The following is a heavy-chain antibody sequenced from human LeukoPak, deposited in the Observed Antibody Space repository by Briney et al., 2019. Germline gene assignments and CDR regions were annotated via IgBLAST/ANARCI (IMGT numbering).Heavy chain of an antibody. CDR3: ARDIVVITAAHLFEY. V-gene: IGHV3-7*03. D-gene: IGHD2-2*01. Sequence: GGSLRLSCAVSGFSLCRYWLSWLRQAQGKELEWVANIKQDGSEKYYVDSVKGQFTISRDNAKNSLYLQMSSLRAEDTAVYYCARDIVVITAAHLFEYWGQGTLVTVSS. J-gene: IGHJ4*02. CDR1: GFSLCRYW. CDR2: IKQDGSEK.